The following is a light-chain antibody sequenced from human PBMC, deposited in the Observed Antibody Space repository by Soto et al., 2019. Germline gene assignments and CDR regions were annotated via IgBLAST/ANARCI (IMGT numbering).Light chain of an antibody. CDR3: ASYTSTTTLVV. CDR2: GVN. V-gene: IGLV2-14*01. J-gene: IGLJ2*01. CDR1: SSDIGRYNY. Sequence: QSALTQPASVSGSPGQSITISCTGTSSDIGRYNYVSWYQQHPGKAPRLVISGVNKRPSGISSRFSGSKSGNTASLTISGLQADDEAIYYCASYTSTTTLVVFGGGTQLTVL.